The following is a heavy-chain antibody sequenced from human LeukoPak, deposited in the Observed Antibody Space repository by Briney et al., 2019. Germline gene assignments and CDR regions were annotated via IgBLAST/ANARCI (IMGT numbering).Heavy chain of an antibody. J-gene: IGHJ4*02. CDR1: GFTFSSYW. CDR3: ARLDSSGYYPSPDY. Sequence: GGSLRLSCVASGFTFSSYWMNWVRQAPGKGLVWVSRIASDGSSTTYADSVKGRFSISRDNAKNTLYLQMNSLRAEDTALYHCARLDSSGYYPSPDYWGQGTLVTVSS. V-gene: IGHV3-74*01. D-gene: IGHD3-22*01. CDR2: IASDGSST.